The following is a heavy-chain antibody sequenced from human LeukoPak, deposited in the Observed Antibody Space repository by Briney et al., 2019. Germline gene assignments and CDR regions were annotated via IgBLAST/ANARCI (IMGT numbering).Heavy chain of an antibody. CDR2: IYHSGST. J-gene: IGHJ4*02. V-gene: IGHV4-30-2*01. Sequence: PSETLSLTCTVSGDSISSGGYYWSWIRQPPGKGLEWIGYIYHSGSTYYNPSLKSRVTISVDRSKNQFSLKLSSVTAADTAVYYCARTESRAVVTSDYWGQGTLVTVSS. CDR3: ARTESRAVVTSDY. CDR1: GDSISSGGYY. D-gene: IGHD4-23*01.